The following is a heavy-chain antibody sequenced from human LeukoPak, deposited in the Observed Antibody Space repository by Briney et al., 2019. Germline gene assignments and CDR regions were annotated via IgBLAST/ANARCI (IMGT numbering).Heavy chain of an antibody. V-gene: IGHV3-7*01. CDR1: GFTINQHA. D-gene: IGHD3/OR15-3a*01. CDR3: ARFGLPYSIDL. J-gene: IGHJ6*02. Sequence: PGGSLRLSCIASGFTINQHAMSWVRQAPVKGLEWVASIRPDGSVVFYVDSVKGRFTFSRDNAKNSLDLQMNSLRAEDTAVYYCARFGLPYSIDLWGQGTMVTVSS. CDR2: IRPDGSVV.